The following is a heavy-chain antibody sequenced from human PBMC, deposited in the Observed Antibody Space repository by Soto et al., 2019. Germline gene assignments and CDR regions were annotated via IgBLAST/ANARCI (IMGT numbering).Heavy chain of an antibody. D-gene: IGHD6-19*01. CDR3: AKTEQWLIAYFDY. Sequence: EVQLLESGGGLVQPGGSLRLSCAASEFTFSTFAMSWVRQAPGKGPEWVSGISGSGTSTYYADSVKGRFTISRDNSKNTLYLQMNSLRAEDTAVYYCAKTEQWLIAYFDYWGQGTLVTVSS. CDR1: EFTFSTFA. V-gene: IGHV3-23*01. CDR2: ISGSGTST. J-gene: IGHJ4*02.